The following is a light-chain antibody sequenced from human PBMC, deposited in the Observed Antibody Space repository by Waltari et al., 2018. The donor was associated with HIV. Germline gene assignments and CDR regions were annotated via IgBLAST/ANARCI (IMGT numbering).Light chain of an antibody. CDR2: GAS. J-gene: IGKJ4*01. V-gene: IGKV3-15*01. CDR3: QQYYDWPLT. CDR1: QTVSSS. Sequence: IVMTHSPATLSVAHGERVTDPCRASQTVSSSLAWYQQKPGQPPRLLIYGASTRATGIAARFSGSGSGTEFALTISSLQSEDFAVYYCQQYYDWPLTFGGGTRVEIK.